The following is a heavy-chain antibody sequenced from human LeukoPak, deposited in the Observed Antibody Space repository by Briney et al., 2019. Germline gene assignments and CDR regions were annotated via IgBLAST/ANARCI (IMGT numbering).Heavy chain of an antibody. J-gene: IGHJ4*02. CDR1: GFTFSSYG. D-gene: IGHD3-22*01. CDR3: AKDHSPYVSSGYIDY. Sequence: GGSLRLSCAASGFTFSSYGMHWVRQAPGKGLEWVAFIRYDGSNKYYADSVKGRFTISRDNSKNTLYLQMNSLRAEDTAVYYCAKDHSPYVSSGYIDYWGQGTLVTVSS. CDR2: IRYDGSNK. V-gene: IGHV3-30*02.